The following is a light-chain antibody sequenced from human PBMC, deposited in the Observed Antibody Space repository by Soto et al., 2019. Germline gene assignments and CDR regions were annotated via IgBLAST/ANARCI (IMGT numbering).Light chain of an antibody. CDR2: AAS. V-gene: IGKV1-9*01. CDR1: QGISSY. CDR3: QKLNSYPRT. Sequence: DIQLTQSPSFLSASVGDRVTITCRASQGISSYLAWYQQKPGKAPKLLIYAASTLQSGVPSRFRGSGSGTEFPLTISSLEPEDFATYYCQKLNSYPRTFGQGTRLEIK. J-gene: IGKJ5*01.